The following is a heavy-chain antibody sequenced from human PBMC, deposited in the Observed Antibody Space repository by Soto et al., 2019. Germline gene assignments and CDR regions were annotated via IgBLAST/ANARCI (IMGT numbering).Heavy chain of an antibody. CDR3: AAGPSGYDILTGYTYYYYYGVDV. V-gene: IGHV1-58*01. CDR1: GFTFTSSA. J-gene: IGHJ6*02. Sequence: ASVKVSCKASGFTFTSSAVQWARQARGQRLEWIGWIVVGSGNTNYAQKFQERVTITRDMSTSTAYMELSSLRSEDTAVYYCAAGPSGYDILTGYTYYYYYGVDVWGQGTTVTVSS. D-gene: IGHD3-9*01. CDR2: IVVGSGNT.